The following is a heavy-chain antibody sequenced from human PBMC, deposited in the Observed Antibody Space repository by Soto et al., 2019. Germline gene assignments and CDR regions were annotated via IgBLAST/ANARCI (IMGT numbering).Heavy chain of an antibody. V-gene: IGHV1-2*04. Sequence: ASVKVSCKASGYTFTGYYMHWVRQAPGQGLEWMGWINPNSGGTNYAQKFQGWVTMTRDTSISTAYMELSRLRSDDTAVYYCARGGRNYYDSSGYPDPDAFDTWGQGTMVTVSS. D-gene: IGHD3-22*01. J-gene: IGHJ3*02. CDR3: ARGGRNYYDSSGYPDPDAFDT. CDR1: GYTFTGYY. CDR2: INPNSGGT.